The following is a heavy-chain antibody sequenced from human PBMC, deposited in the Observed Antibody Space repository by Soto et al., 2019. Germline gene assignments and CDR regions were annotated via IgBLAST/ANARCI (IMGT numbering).Heavy chain of an antibody. V-gene: IGHV1-3*05. J-gene: IGHJ4*02. Sequence: QVQLVQSGAEEKKPGASVKVSCKASGYTFTSYAMHWVRQAPGQGLEWMGWINAGNGNTKFSQKFQGRVTITRDTSASTAYMELSSLRSEDTAVYSCARAPGAAIDYWGQGTLVTVSS. CDR3: ARAPGAAIDY. CDR2: INAGNGNT. CDR1: GYTFTSYA.